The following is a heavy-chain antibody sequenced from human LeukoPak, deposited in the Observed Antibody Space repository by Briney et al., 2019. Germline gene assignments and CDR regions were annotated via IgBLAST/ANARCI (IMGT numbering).Heavy chain of an antibody. V-gene: IGHV1-46*01. CDR3: ATARGYSGYDSFDY. Sequence: ASVKVSCKASGYTFTSYYMHWVRQAPGQGLEWMGIINPSGGSTSYAQKFQGRVTMTTDTSTSTAYMELRSLRSDDTAVYYCATARGYSGYDSFDYWGQGTLVTVSS. CDR2: INPSGGST. J-gene: IGHJ4*02. CDR1: GYTFTSYY. D-gene: IGHD5-12*01.